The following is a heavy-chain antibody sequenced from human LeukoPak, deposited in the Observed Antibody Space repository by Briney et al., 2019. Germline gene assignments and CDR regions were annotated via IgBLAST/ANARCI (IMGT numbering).Heavy chain of an antibody. CDR2: ISWNSASV. CDR3: AKDYGYSSSWYDY. D-gene: IGHD6-13*01. J-gene: IGHJ4*02. V-gene: IGHV3-9*01. CDR1: GFTFDDYG. Sequence: PGRSLRLSCEASGFTFDDYGMHWVRQAPGNGLEWVSTISWNSASVGYVDSVKGRFTISRDNAKKTLYLQMNSLRPEDTALYYCAKDYGYSSSWYDYWGQGTLVTVSS.